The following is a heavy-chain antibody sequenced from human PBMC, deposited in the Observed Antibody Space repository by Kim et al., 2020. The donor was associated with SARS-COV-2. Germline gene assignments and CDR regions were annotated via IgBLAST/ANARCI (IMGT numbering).Heavy chain of an antibody. V-gene: IGHV4-38-2*02. CDR2: TSHTGIS. J-gene: IGHJ6*01. D-gene: IGHD3-16*01. CDR1: GGSISTSYH. CDR3: ARMPFMNIFGGGRVYYG. Sequence: SETLSLTCSVSGGSISTSYHWGWIRQSPAKGLEWVGATSHTGISFYNPSLQSRISMSIDVSKRQFSLRLSSVTAADTAVYYFARMPFMNIFGGGRVYYG.